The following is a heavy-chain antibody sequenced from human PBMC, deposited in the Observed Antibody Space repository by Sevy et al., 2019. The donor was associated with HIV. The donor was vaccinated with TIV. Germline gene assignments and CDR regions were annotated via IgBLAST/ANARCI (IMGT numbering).Heavy chain of an antibody. Sequence: SETLSLTCAVSGYSISSGYYWGWIRQSPGKGLEWIVNIYHSGTTYYNPSLKSRVTISVDMSKNQFSLKLRSVTAKDTAVYYCARASGGDKLDYYGMDVWGQGTTVTVSS. CDR1: GYSISSGYY. CDR3: ARASGGDKLDYYGMDV. V-gene: IGHV4-38-2*01. CDR2: IYHSGTT. D-gene: IGHD2-21*02. J-gene: IGHJ6*02.